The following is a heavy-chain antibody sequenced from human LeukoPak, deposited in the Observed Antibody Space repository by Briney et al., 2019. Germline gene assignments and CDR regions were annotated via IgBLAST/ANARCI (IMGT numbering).Heavy chain of an antibody. D-gene: IGHD3-22*01. CDR2: INPNSGGT. Sequence: ASVKVSCKASGYTFTGYYMHWVRQAPGQGLEWMGWINPNSGGTNYAQKFQGRVTMTRDTSISTAYMELSRLRSDDTAAYYCARTFHYYDSSGYYAWGQGTLVTVSS. CDR1: GYTFTGYY. V-gene: IGHV1-2*02. J-gene: IGHJ5*02. CDR3: ARTFHYYDSSGYYA.